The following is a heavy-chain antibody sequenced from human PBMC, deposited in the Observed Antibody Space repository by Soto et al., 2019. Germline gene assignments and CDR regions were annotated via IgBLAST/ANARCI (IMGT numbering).Heavy chain of an antibody. Sequence: GGSLRLSCAASGFTFSKYAMSWVRQAPGKGLEWVSSISSTTNYIYYGDSMKGRFTISRDNAKNSLYLEMNSLRAEDTAVYYCARESEDLTSNFDYWGQGTLVTVSS. CDR2: ISSTTNYI. J-gene: IGHJ4*02. CDR3: ARESEDLTSNFDY. V-gene: IGHV3-21*06. CDR1: GFTFSKYA.